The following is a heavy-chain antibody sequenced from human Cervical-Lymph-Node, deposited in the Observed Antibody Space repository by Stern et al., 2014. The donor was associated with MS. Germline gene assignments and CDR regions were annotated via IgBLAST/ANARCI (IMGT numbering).Heavy chain of an antibody. CDR2: IYWYDDE. V-gene: IGHV2-5*01. D-gene: IGHD4-17*01. CDR3: VHTTVTFDEAYGLDV. CDR1: GFSLNTSGVG. Sequence: QVTLKESGPSLVKPTQTLTLTCTFSGFSLNTSGVGVGWIRQPPGKALEWLAGIYWYDDERYSPSLKSRLTITKDTSKKQVVLTMANMDPVDTATYYCVHTTVTFDEAYGLDVWGQGTTVTVSS. J-gene: IGHJ6*02.